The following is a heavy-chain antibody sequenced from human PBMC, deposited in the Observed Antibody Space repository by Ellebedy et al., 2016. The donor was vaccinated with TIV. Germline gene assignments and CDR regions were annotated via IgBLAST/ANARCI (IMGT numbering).Heavy chain of an antibody. CDR3: ARRRYYYDSSGYKRYYFDY. Sequence: SETLSLTCTVSGGSISSSSYYWGWIRQPPGKGLEWIGSIYYSGSTYYNPSPKSRVTISVDTSKNQFSLKLSSVTAADTAVYYCARRRYYYDSSGYKRYYFDYWGQGTLVTVSS. D-gene: IGHD3-22*01. CDR1: GGSISSSSYY. J-gene: IGHJ4*02. V-gene: IGHV4-39*01. CDR2: IYYSGST.